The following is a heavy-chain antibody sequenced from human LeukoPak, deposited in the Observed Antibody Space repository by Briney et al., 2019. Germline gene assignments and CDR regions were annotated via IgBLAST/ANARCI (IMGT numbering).Heavy chain of an antibody. CDR2: ITNIGSTI. CDR1: GFTFSDYY. Sequence: GGSLRLSCAASGFTFSDYYMSWIRQAPGKGLEWVSYITNIGSTIYYADSVKGRFTISRDNAKNSLYLQMNSLRAEDTAVYYCARDLIIWGASLLGAFDIWGQGTMVTVSS. J-gene: IGHJ3*02. CDR3: ARDLIIWGASLLGAFDI. D-gene: IGHD3-16*01. V-gene: IGHV3-11*04.